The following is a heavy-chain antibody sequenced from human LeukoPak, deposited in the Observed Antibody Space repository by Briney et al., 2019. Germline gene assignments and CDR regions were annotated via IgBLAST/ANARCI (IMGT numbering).Heavy chain of an antibody. CDR2: ISGYNGKT. D-gene: IGHD5-18*01. CDR1: GYTFTSFG. CDR3: ARDRSTAMAIFDY. V-gene: IGHV1-18*01. J-gene: IGHJ4*02. Sequence: ASVKVSCKPSGYTFTSFGITWVRQAPGQGLEWMGYISGYNGKTMYGQRFQGRVTMTKDTPTNTVYMELSRLRSDDTAVYYCARDRSTAMAIFDYWGQGTLVTVSS.